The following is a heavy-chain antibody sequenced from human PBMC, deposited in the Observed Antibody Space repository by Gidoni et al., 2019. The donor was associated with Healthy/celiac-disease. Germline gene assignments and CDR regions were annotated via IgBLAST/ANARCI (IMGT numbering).Heavy chain of an antibody. CDR1: GGSISSGSYY. CDR2: IYTSGST. D-gene: IGHD3-22*01. CDR3: ARTKTPYYYDSSGPFDY. Sequence: QVQLQESGPGLVKPSQTLSLTCTVSGGSISSGSYYWSWIRQPAGKGLEWIGRIYTSGSTNYNPSLKSRVTMSVDTSKNQFSLKLSSVTAADTAVYYCARTKTPYYYDSSGPFDYWGQGTLVTVSS. J-gene: IGHJ4*02. V-gene: IGHV4-61*02.